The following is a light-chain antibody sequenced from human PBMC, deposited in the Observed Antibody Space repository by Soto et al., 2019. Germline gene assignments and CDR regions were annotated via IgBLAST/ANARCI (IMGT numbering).Light chain of an antibody. CDR3: QQYNTLPLT. CDR2: GAS. V-gene: IGKV3-15*01. CDR1: QSVYSN. J-gene: IGKJ4*01. Sequence: EIMMTQSPATLSVSPGERATLSCRASQSVYSNLAWYQQKPGPAPRLLIYGASTRATAIPARFSGSGSGTEFTLTISSLQSADFALYYGQQYNTLPLTFGGGTKVEIK.